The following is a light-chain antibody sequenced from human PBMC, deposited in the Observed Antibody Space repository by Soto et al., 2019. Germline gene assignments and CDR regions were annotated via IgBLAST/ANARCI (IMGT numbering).Light chain of an antibody. J-gene: IGKJ5*01. Sequence: DIQMTQSPSTLSASVGDRVTITCRASQSIDTWLAWYQRKPGKAPNLLIYDASNLEIGVPSRFSGSGSGTHFTFTISSLQTEDIGTYYCQQYDILPITFGRGTRLEIK. V-gene: IGKV1-33*01. CDR2: DAS. CDR3: QQYDILPIT. CDR1: QSIDTW.